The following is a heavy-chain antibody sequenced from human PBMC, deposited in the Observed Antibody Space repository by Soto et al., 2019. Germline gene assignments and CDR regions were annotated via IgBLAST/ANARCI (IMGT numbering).Heavy chain of an antibody. CDR2: ISGSGGST. V-gene: IGHV3-23*01. CDR1: GFTFSSYA. CDR3: ANARYGALLSRRAAYFDY. D-gene: IGHD3-10*01. J-gene: IGHJ4*02. Sequence: GGSLRLSCAASGFTFSSYAMSWVRQAPGKGLEWVSAISGSGGSTYYADSVKGRFTISRDNSKNTLYLQMNSLRAEDTAVYYCANARYGALLSRRAAYFDYWGQGTLVTVSS.